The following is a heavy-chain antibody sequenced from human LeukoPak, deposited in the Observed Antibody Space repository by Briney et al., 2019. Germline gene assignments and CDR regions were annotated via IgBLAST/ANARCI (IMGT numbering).Heavy chain of an antibody. CDR3: ARDHKRWLGYYFDY. CDR2: IKQDGGEK. J-gene: IGHJ4*02. D-gene: IGHD6-19*01. V-gene: IGHV3-7*05. CDR1: GFTFRSYW. Sequence: GGSLRLSCAASGFTFRSYWMTWVRQAPGEGLEWVANIKQDGGEKYYVDSVKGRFTISRDNAKNSLYLQMNSLRAEDTAVYYCARDHKRWLGYYFDYWGQGTLVTVSS.